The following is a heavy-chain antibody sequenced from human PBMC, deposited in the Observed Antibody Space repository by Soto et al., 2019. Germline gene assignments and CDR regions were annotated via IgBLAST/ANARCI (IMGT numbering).Heavy chain of an antibody. V-gene: IGHV4-34*01. J-gene: IGHJ4*02. D-gene: IGHD5-18*01. CDR2: INHSGST. CDR3: ARAAIEGHFDY. Sequence: SETLSLTCAVYGGSFSGYYWSWIRQPPGKGLEWVGEINHSGSTNYNPSLKSRVTISVDTSKNQFSLKLSSVTAADTAVYYCARAAIEGHFDYWGQGTLVTVSS. CDR1: GGSFSGYY.